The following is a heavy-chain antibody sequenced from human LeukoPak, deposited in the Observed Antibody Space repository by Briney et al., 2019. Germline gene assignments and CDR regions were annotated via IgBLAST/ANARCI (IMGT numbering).Heavy chain of an antibody. J-gene: IGHJ3*02. CDR2: IYTSGST. V-gene: IGHV4-4*07. Sequence: SETLSLTCTVSGGSIRSYYWSWIRQPAGKGLEWIGRIYTSGSTNYNPSLKSRVTMSVDTSKNQFSLKLSSVTAADTAVYYCARGVSEWLQDAFDIWGQGTMVTVSS. D-gene: IGHD3-3*01. CDR1: GGSIRSYY. CDR3: ARGVSEWLQDAFDI.